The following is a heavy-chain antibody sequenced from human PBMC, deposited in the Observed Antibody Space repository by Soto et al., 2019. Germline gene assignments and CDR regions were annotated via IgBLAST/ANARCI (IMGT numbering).Heavy chain of an antibody. Sequence: QVQLQQWGAGLLKPSETLSLTCAVSGGSFSAYYWTWIRQPPGRGLEWIGEIDHSGSTNYNPSPEGRVTMLIDTAKNRFYLNVTSVAAGGAAVYYCVRGLRYSGMDVWGQGTTVTVS. D-gene: IGHD2-15*01. V-gene: IGHV4-34*01. CDR2: IDHSGST. J-gene: IGHJ6*02. CDR3: VRGLRYSGMDV. CDR1: GGSFSAYY.